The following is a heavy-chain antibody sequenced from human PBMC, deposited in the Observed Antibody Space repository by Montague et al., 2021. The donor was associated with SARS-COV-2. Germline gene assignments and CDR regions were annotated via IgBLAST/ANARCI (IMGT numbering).Heavy chain of an antibody. D-gene: IGHD3-16*01. CDR2: LLHRSRRFD. J-gene: IGHJ3*02. CDR1: GDSVSGLTLR. V-gene: IGHV6-1*01. CDR3: ARGDGLGPYTGYAFDI. Sequence: CAISGDSVSGLTLRWEWNTSYLQSHFQWLCRLLHRSRRFDHYDVSMTGRISIKADTSKNKFSLQLDSMTPEDTAVYYCARGDGLGPYTGYAFDIWGQGTLVTVSS.